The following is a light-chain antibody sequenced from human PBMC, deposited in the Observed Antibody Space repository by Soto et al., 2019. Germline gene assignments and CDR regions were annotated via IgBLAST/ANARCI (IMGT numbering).Light chain of an antibody. CDR2: EGS. J-gene: IGLJ1*01. CDR3: SSFSSSTTLYV. V-gene: IGLV2-14*01. Sequence: QSALTQPASVSGSPGQSITISCTGTSSDIGGYIYVSWYQQHPGKAPKLMIYEGSKRPSGVSNRFSGSKSGNTASLTISGLXAEDEADYYCSSFSSSTTLYVFGTGTKVTVL. CDR1: SSDIGGYIY.